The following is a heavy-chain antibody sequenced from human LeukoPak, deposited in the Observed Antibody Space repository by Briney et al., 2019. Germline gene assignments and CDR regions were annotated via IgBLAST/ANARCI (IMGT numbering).Heavy chain of an antibody. CDR1: GFTFSNYA. CDR2: FKTKYHQV. Sequence: GGSLRLSCAASGFTFSNYAMNWVRQAPGKGLEWVSTFKTKYHQVYYAESVRGRFTISTDNSRNTVFLQMNSLRADDTALYYCARSVPDYTRFDYWGQGALVTVSS. D-gene: IGHD4-11*01. V-gene: IGHV3-23*05. CDR3: ARSVPDYTRFDY. J-gene: IGHJ4*02.